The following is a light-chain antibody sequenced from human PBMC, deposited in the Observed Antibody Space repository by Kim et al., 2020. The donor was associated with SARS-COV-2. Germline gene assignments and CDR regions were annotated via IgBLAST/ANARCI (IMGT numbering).Light chain of an antibody. Sequence: ALGQTVRITCQGDSLRSYYATWYQQKTGQAPILVIYGKNNRPSGIPDRFSGSSSGNTASLTITGTQAGDEADYYCNSRDSNENVFFGGGTQLTVL. CDR2: GKN. CDR1: SLRSYY. CDR3: NSRDSNENVF. V-gene: IGLV3-19*01. J-gene: IGLJ2*01.